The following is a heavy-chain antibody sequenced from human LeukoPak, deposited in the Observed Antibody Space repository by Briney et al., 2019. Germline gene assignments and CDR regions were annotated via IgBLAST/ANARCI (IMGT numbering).Heavy chain of an antibody. D-gene: IGHD2-2*02. V-gene: IGHV3-7*01. CDR3: ARDRRGSTSCYNDY. CDR2: IKQDGSEK. Sequence: PGGSLRLSCAASGFTSRNYNMNWVRQAPGKGLEWVANIKQDGSEKYYVDSVKGRFTISRDNAKNSLYLQMNSLRAEDTAVYYCARDRRGSTSCYNDYWGQGTLVTVSS. J-gene: IGHJ4*02. CDR1: GFTSRNYN.